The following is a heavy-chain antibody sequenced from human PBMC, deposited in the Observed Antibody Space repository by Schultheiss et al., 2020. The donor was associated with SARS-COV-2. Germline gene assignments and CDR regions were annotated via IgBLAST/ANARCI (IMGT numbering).Heavy chain of an antibody. CDR2: INHSGST. CDR1: SGSISSSDW. CDR3: ARGDSSGTPST. Sequence: SQTLSLTCAVSSGSISSSDWWSWIRQPPGKGLEWIGEINHSGSTNYNPSLKSRVTISVDTSKNQFSLKLISVTAADTAVYYCARGDSSGTPSTWGQGTLVTVSS. J-gene: IGHJ4*02. D-gene: IGHD3-22*01. V-gene: IGHV4-4*02.